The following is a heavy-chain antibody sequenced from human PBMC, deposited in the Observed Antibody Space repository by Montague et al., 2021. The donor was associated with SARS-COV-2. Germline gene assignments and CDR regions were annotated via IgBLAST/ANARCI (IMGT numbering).Heavy chain of an antibody. Sequence: QSGAEVKKPGESLRISCKGSGYSFTTYWINWVRQMPGKGLEWMGKIDPSDSNTNYSPSFQGHVTISVDRSISTAYPQWRSLKASDTAMYYCATPDYWGQGILVTVSS. J-gene: IGHJ4*02. CDR3: ATPDY. V-gene: IGHV5-10-1*01. CDR1: GYSFTTYW. CDR2: IDPSDSNT.